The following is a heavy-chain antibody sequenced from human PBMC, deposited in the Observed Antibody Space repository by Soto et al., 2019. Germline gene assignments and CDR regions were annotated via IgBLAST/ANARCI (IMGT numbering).Heavy chain of an antibody. V-gene: IGHV3-21*01. CDR3: ARRSWSGYYAY. Sequence: GSLRLSCAASGLTVSGKKYVSWVRQAPGKGLEGVSSISSSSSYIYYADSVNGRFTISRDNAKNSLYLQMNSLRAEDTAVYYCARRSWSGYYAYWGQGTLVIGSS. D-gene: IGHD3-3*01. J-gene: IGHJ4*02. CDR1: GLTVSGKKY. CDR2: ISSSSSYI.